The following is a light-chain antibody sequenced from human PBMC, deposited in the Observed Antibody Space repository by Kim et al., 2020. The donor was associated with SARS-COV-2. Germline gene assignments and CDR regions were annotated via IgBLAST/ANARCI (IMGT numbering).Light chain of an antibody. Sequence: ASVGDRVTITCRASQGIRRWLAWYQQKPGKAPNLLIYAASDLQRGVPSRFSGSGLGTDFNLTISGLQAEDFATYYCQQANSLPLPFGGGTKVDIK. CDR3: QQANSLPLP. CDR1: QGIRRW. V-gene: IGKV1D-12*01. CDR2: AAS. J-gene: IGKJ4*01.